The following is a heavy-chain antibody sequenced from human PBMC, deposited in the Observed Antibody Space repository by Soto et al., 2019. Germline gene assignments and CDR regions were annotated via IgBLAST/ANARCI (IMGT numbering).Heavy chain of an antibody. J-gene: IGHJ5*02. D-gene: IGHD3-3*01. V-gene: IGHV4-30-4*01. CDR2: VYYSGST. CDR3: ARGSSYDFWSGYSTYYGWFDP. CDR1: GGSISSGDYY. Sequence: QVQLQESGPGLVKPSQTLSLTCTVSGGSISSGDYYWSWIRQPPGKGLEWIGYVYYSGSTYYNSSLKSRVTISVDTSKNQLPLKLSSVTAADTAVYYCARGSSYDFWSGYSTYYGWFDPWGQGILATVSS.